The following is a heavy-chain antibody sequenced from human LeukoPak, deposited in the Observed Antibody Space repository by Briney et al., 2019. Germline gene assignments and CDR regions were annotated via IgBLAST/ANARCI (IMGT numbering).Heavy chain of an antibody. Sequence: SETLSLTCAVYGGSFSGYYWSWIRQPPGEGLEWIGEINHSGSTNYNPSLKSRVTISVDTSKNQFSLKLSSVTAADTAVYYCAREEGYCSSTSCSYGMDVWGQGTTVTVSS. CDR2: INHSGST. CDR1: GGSFSGYY. V-gene: IGHV4-34*01. CDR3: AREEGYCSSTSCSYGMDV. J-gene: IGHJ6*02. D-gene: IGHD2-2*01.